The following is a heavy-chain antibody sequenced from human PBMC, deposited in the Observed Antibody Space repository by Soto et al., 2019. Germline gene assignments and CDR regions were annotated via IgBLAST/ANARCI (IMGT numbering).Heavy chain of an antibody. J-gene: IGHJ6*02. V-gene: IGHV4-30-2*01. CDR1: GGSVSSGVFS. Sequence: SLTCAVSGGSVSSGVFSWNWIRQPPGQGLEWIGYISHGGSPHYTPSLRSRVSISVDRSTNVISLNLTSMTPADTAVYFCARGHYYYAMDVWGQGTKVTV. CDR3: ARGHYYYAMDV. CDR2: ISHGGSP.